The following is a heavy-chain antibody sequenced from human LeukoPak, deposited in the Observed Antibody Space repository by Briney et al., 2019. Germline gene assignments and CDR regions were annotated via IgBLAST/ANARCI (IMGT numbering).Heavy chain of an antibody. V-gene: IGHV4-34*01. D-gene: IGHD3-10*01. Sequence: SETLSLTCAVYGGSFSGYYWSWIRQPPGKGLEWIGEINHSGSTNYNPSLKSRVTVSVDTPKNQFSLKLSSVTAADTAVYYCARTNSDGSGTYYKNHYYGMDVGGKGTTVTVSS. CDR1: GGSFSGYY. CDR2: INHSGST. CDR3: ARTNSDGSGTYYKNHYYGMDV. J-gene: IGHJ6*04.